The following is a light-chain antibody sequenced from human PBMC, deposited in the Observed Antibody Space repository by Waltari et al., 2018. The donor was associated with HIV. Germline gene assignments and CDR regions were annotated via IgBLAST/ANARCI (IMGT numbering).Light chain of an antibody. CDR1: SSNLGSNT. CDR2: SYG. V-gene: IGLV1-44*01. CDR3: ATWDDRLNAWV. J-gene: IGLJ3*02. Sequence: QSVLNQSPSASGTPGQRVIISCSGSSSNLGSNTVTWYQQFPGTAPKLLIYSYGQRPSGVPERFSGSKSATSASLAISGLRSEDEADYYCATWDDRLNAWVFGGGTKLTVL.